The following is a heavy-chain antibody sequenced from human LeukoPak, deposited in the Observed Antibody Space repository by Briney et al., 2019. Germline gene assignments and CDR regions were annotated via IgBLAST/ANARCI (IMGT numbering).Heavy chain of an antibody. CDR3: ARGYSSGWYDLGYYYYYMDV. CDR1: GGSISSSSYY. Sequence: PSETLSLTCTVSGGSISSSSYYWGWIRQPPGKGLEWIGSIYYSGSTYYNPSLKSRVTISVDTSKNQFSLKLSSVTAADTAVYYCARGYSSGWYDLGYYYYYMDVWGKGTTVTVSS. J-gene: IGHJ6*03. D-gene: IGHD6-19*01. CDR2: IYYSGST. V-gene: IGHV4-39*07.